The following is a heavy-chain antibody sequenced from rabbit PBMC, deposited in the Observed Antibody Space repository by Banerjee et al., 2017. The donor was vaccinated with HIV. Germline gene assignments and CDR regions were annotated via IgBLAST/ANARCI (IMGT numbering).Heavy chain of an antibody. CDR1: GFSFSSSYY. D-gene: IGHD6-1*01. J-gene: IGHJ4*01. Sequence: QEQLVESGGGLVQPEGSLTLTCTASGFSFSSSYYMCWVRQAPGKGLEWIACIDNGSSGSTYYASWAKGRFTISKTSSTTVTLQMTSLTAADTATYFCARDYYTDGDAYYGYAFHLWGPGTLVTVS. CDR2: IDNGSSGST. CDR3: ARDYYTDGDAYYGYAFHL. V-gene: IGHV1S45*01.